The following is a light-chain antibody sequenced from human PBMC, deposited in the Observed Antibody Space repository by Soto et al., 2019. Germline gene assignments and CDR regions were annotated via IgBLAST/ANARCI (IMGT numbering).Light chain of an antibody. CDR3: QQAASFPIT. CDR1: QSINWY. V-gene: IGKV1-39*01. Sequence: DIQMTQAGSSLSASVGYKVTITCRASQSINWYLNWYQQKPGKAPNLLIYTGSSLQSGVPSRFSGSGSGTDFTLTINSLQPEDFATYYCQQAASFPITFGQGTRLEIK. J-gene: IGKJ5*01. CDR2: TGS.